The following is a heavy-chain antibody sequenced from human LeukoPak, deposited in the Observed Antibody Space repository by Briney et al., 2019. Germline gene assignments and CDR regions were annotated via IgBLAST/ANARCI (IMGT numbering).Heavy chain of an antibody. CDR2: IYHSGST. J-gene: IGHJ5*02. V-gene: IGHV4-4*02. CDR1: GGSISSSNW. D-gene: IGHD5-18*01. Sequence: SETLSLTCAVSGGSISSSNWWSWVRQPPGKGLEWIGEIYHSGSTYYNSSLKSRVTISVDTSKNQFSLKLSSVTAADTAVYYCARQFYTAIVLFWFDPWGLGTLVTVSS. CDR3: ARQFYTAIVLFWFDP.